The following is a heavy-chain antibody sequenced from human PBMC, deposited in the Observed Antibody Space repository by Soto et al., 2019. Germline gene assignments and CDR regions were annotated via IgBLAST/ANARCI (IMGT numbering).Heavy chain of an antibody. Sequence: SGPTLVNPIQALTLTCTFSGFSLSTSGVGVGWIRHPPGKALEWLALIYWDDDKRYSPSLKSRLTITKDNSKNQVVLTMTNMDPLDTAIDYCAQAGYSSSLYWGVYYYGMDVWGQGTMVTVSS. J-gene: IGHJ6*02. CDR2: IYWDDDK. CDR3: AQAGYSSSLYWGVYYYGMDV. CDR1: GFSLSTSGVG. D-gene: IGHD6-13*01. V-gene: IGHV2-5*02.